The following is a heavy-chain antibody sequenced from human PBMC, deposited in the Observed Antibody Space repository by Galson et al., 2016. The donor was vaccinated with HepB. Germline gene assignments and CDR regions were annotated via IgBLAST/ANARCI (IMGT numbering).Heavy chain of an antibody. V-gene: IGHV3-15*01. J-gene: IGHJ4*02. Sequence: SLRLSCAASGLTFTNAWMTWVRQAPGKGLEWVGRIKGEADGGTTDYAAPVKGRFYISRDDSTHTLSLHMNSLRVEDGAVYYCATVKLTTWYSFDSWGQGTLVTVSS. CDR2: IKGEADGGTT. CDR3: ATVKLTTWYSFDS. CDR1: GLTFTNAW. D-gene: IGHD2-2*01.